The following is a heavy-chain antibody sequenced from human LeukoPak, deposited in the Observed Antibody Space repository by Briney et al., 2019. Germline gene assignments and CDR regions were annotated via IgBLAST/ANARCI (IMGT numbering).Heavy chain of an antibody. CDR3: AQGDMITFGGVIVSLHFDY. D-gene: IGHD3-16*02. CDR2: INSNSGGT. V-gene: IGHV1-2*02. CDR1: GYTFTGYY. J-gene: IGHJ4*02. Sequence: GASVKVSCKASGYTFTGYYMHWVRQVPGQGLEWMGWINSNSGGTNYAQKFQGRVTMTRDTSISTAYMELSRLRSDDTAVYYCAQGDMITFGGVIVSLHFDYWGQGTLVTVSS.